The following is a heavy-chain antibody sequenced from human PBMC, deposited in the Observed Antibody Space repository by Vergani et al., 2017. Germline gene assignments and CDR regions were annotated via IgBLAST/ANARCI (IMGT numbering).Heavy chain of an antibody. D-gene: IGHD4-17*01. V-gene: IGHV1-69*04. CDR2: IIPILGIA. CDR3: ARAYGVGGQNWFDP. J-gene: IGHJ5*02. CDR1: GYTFTSYG. Sequence: QVQLVQSGAEVKKPGASVKVSCKASGYTFTSYGISWVRQAPGQGLEWMGRIIPILGIANYAQKFQGRVTITADKSTSTAYMELSSLRSEDTAVYYCARAYGVGGQNWFDPWGQGTLVTVSS.